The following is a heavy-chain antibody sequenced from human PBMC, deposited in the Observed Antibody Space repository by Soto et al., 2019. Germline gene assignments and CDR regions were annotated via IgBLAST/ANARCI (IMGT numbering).Heavy chain of an antibody. Sequence: GGSLRLSCAASGFNFSGSAMHWVRQASGKGLEWVGRIRSKANNYATSYTASVKGRFTISRDDSKNTAYLQMNSLKTEDTAVYYCTMSASGSLDYWGQGTLVTVSS. CDR3: TMSASGSLDY. J-gene: IGHJ4*02. V-gene: IGHV3-73*01. CDR1: GFNFSGSA. CDR2: IRSKANNYAT. D-gene: IGHD1-26*01.